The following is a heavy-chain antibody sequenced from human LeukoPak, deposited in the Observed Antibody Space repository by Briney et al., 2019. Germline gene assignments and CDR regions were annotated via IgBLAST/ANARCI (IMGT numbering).Heavy chain of an antibody. D-gene: IGHD6-25*01. CDR1: GFTFSSYG. V-gene: IGHV3-48*01. CDR3: ARFAAGGSYYYYMDV. Sequence: GGSLRLSCAASGFTFSSYGMHWVRQPPGKGLEWVSNIGTSSTTIYYADSVKGRFTISRDNAKNSLYLQMNSLRADDTAVYYCARFAAGGSYYYYMDVWGKGTTVTVSS. J-gene: IGHJ6*03. CDR2: IGTSSTTI.